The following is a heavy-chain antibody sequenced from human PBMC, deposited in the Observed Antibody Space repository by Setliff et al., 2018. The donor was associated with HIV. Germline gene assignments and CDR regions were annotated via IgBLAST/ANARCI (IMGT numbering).Heavy chain of an antibody. V-gene: IGHV1-3*01. J-gene: IGHJ4*02. D-gene: IGHD1-1*01. CDR1: GYTFTSYA. Sequence: ASVKVSCKASGYTFTSYAMHWVRQAPGQRLEWMGWINAGNGNTKYSQKFQGRVTITRDTSASTAYMELSSLRSEDTAVYYCARSRTGERLFDYWGQGTLVTVSS. CDR3: ARSRTGERLFDY. CDR2: INAGNGNT.